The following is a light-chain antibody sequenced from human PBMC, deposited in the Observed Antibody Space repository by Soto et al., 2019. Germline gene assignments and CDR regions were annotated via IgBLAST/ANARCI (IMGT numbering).Light chain of an antibody. J-gene: IGLJ1*01. CDR2: GVT. CDR3: SSFTSSNTYV. CDR1: SRDVGSFNR. V-gene: IGLV2-18*02. Sequence: QSAPTQPPSVSGSPGQSVTISCTGTSRDVGSFNRVSWYQQPPGAAPKLLIYGVTNRPSGVPDRFSGSKSGNTASLTISGLQAEDEADYYCSSFTSSNTYVFGSGTKLTVL.